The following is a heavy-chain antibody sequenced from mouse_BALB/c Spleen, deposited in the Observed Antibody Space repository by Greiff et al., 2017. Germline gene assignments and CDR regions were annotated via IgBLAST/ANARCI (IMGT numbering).Heavy chain of an antibody. J-gene: IGHJ1*01. CDR3: ARWDGSSYWYFDV. D-gene: IGHD1-1*01. CDR2: ISYSGST. V-gene: IGHV3-2*02. Sequence: EVKLVESGPGLVKPSQSLSLTCTVTGYSITSDYAWNWIRQFPGNKLEWMGYISYSGSTSYNPSLKSRISITRDTSKNQFFLQLNSVTTEDTATYYCARWDGSSYWYFDVWGAGTTVTVSS. CDR1: GYSITSDYA.